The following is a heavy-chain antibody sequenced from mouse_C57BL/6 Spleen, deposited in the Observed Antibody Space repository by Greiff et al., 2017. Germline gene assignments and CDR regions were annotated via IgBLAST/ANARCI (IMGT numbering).Heavy chain of an antibody. J-gene: IGHJ1*03. CDR1: GYTFTSYD. CDR3: ARSGVYYDFGGGYWYFDV. V-gene: IGHV1-85*01. Sequence: VQLQQSGPELVKPGASVKLSCKASGYTFTSYDINWVKQRPGQGLEWIGWFYPRDGSTKYNEKFKGKATLTVDTSSSTAYMELHSLTSEDSAVFFCARSGVYYDFGGGYWYFDVWGTGTTVTVSS. CDR2: FYPRDGST. D-gene: IGHD2-4*01.